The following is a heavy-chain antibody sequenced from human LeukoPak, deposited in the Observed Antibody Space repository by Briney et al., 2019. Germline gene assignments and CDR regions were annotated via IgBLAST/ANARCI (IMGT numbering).Heavy chain of an antibody. CDR3: AARTQQLAANWFDP. J-gene: IGHJ5*02. V-gene: IGHV4-59*04. D-gene: IGHD6-13*01. Sequence: GSLRLSCAASGFTVSSNYMSWVRQAPGKGLEWIGSIYYSGSTYYNPSLKSRVTISVDTSKNQFSLKLSSVTAADTAVYYCAARTQQLAANWFDPWGQGTLVTVSS. CDR1: GFTVSSNY. CDR2: IYYSGST.